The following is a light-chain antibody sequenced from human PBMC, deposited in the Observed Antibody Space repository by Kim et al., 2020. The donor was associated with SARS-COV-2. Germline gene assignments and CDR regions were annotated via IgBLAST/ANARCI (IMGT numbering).Light chain of an antibody. Sequence: SYELTQPPSVSVSPGQTASITCSGDKLGDKYACWYQQKPGQSPVLVIYQDSKRPSGIPERFSGSNSGNTATLTISGTQAMDEADYYCQAWDRSPYVVFAG. V-gene: IGLV3-1*01. J-gene: IGLJ2*01. CDR2: QDS. CDR1: KLGDKY. CDR3: QAWDRSPYVV.